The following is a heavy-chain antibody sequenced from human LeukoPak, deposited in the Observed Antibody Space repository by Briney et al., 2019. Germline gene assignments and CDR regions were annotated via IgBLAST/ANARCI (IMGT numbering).Heavy chain of an antibody. D-gene: IGHD3-10*01. CDR1: GFTFSSYG. CDR2: ISYDGSNK. Sequence: GGSLRLSCAASGFTFSSYGMHWVRQAPGKGLEWVAVISYDGSNKYYADSVKGRFTISRDNSKNTLYLQMNSLRAEGTAVYYCAKDRGLGVRYYFDYWGQGTLVTVSS. J-gene: IGHJ4*02. V-gene: IGHV3-30*18. CDR3: AKDRGLGVRYYFDY.